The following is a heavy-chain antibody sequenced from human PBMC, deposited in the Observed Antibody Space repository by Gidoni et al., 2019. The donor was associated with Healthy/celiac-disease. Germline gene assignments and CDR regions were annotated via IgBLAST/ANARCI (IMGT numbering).Heavy chain of an antibody. D-gene: IGHD3-10*01. J-gene: IGHJ4*02. CDR2: ISGSGGST. CDR3: AKDLVQRSDSGGFDY. V-gene: IGHV3-23*01. CDR1: VFPFSRYA. Sequence: EVQLLASGGGLVQPGGSLRLSCAASVFPFSRYAMSWVRQAPGKGLGWVSAISGSGGSTYYADSVKGRFTISRDNSKNTLYLQMNSLRAEDTAVYYCAKDLVQRSDSGGFDYWGQGTLVTVSS.